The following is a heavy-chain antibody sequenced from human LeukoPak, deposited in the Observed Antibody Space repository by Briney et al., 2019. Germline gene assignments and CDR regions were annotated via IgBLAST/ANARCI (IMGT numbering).Heavy chain of an antibody. CDR1: GYTFTSYY. CDR2: INPSGGRT. V-gene: IGHV1-46*01. CDR3: ARARREYQLLYWWFDP. Sequence: ASVKVSCKASGYTFTSYYMHWVRQAPGQGLEWMGIINPSGGRTSYAQKFQGRVTMTRDMSTSTVYMELSSLRSEDTAVYYCARARREYQLLYWWFDPWGQGTLVTVSS. J-gene: IGHJ5*02. D-gene: IGHD2-2*02.